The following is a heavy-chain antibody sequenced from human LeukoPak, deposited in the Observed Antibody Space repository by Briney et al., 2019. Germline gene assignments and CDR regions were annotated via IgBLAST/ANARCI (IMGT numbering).Heavy chain of an antibody. V-gene: IGHV3-23*01. CDR3: AKGPPSLHYCGSGSVDY. CDR2: ISGSGDST. D-gene: IGHD3-10*01. CDR1: GFTFSTYA. J-gene: IGHJ4*02. Sequence: PGGSLRLSCAASGFTFSTYAMSWVRQAPGKGLEWVSGISGSGDSTYYADSVKGRFTISRDNPKKTLYLLMNSLRAEDTAVYYCAKGPPSLHYCGSGSVDYWGQGTLVTVSS.